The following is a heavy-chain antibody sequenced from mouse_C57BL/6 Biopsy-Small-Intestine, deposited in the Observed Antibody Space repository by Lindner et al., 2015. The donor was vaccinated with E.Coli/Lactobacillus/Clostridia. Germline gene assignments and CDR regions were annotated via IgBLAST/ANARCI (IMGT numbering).Heavy chain of an antibody. J-gene: IGHJ3*01. CDR2: INTYNGDT. Sequence: SVKVSCKASRYTFVSYGISWVRQAPGQGLEWMGWINTYNGDTTYAQKFQGRVTMTRDTSTSTAYLELGSLRSDDTAVYYCARVAISTRPLDYWGQGTLVTVS. D-gene: IGHD1-3*01. CDR1: RYTFVSYG. V-gene: IGHV1-74*01. CDR3: ARVAISTRPLDY.